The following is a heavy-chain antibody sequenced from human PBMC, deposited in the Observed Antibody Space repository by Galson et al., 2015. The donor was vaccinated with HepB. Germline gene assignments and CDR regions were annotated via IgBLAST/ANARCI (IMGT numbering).Heavy chain of an antibody. D-gene: IGHD6-13*01. V-gene: IGHV1-24*01. CDR1: GYTLTELS. Sequence: SVKVSCKVSGYTLTELSMHWVRQAPGKGLEWMGGFDPEDGETIYAQKFQGRVTMTEDTSTDTAYMELSSLRSDDTAVYYCARGKGTLRAAAGIGYYYSMDVWGQGTTVTVSS. CDR3: ARGKGTLRAAAGIGYYYSMDV. J-gene: IGHJ6*02. CDR2: FDPEDGET.